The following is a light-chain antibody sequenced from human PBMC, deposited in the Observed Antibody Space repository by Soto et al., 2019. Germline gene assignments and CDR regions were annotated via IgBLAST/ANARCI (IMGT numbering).Light chain of an antibody. CDR3: EQRGSWRT. CDR1: QSVSSY. Sequence: EIVLTQSPAPLSLSPGERATLSCRASQSVSSYFAWYQHKPGQPPRLLIYGASNRATGIPARFSGSGAGTAFTLPISSLEHGDVAGYYCEQRGSWRTFGQGTKLELK. CDR2: GAS. J-gene: IGKJ2*01. V-gene: IGKV3-11*01.